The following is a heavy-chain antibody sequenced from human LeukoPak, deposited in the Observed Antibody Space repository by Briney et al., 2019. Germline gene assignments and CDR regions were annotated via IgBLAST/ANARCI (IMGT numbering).Heavy chain of an antibody. CDR3: AKDTTGGYDEYYYYYLDV. Sequence: GGSLRLSCAASGFTFSSYGMHWVRQAPGKGLEWVAFIRYDGSKKYYADSVKGRFTFSRDNSKNTLYLQMNSLRAEDTAVYYCAKDTTGGYDEYYYYYLDVWGKGTTVTVSS. CDR1: GFTFSSYG. D-gene: IGHD5-12*01. CDR2: IRYDGSKK. J-gene: IGHJ6*03. V-gene: IGHV3-30*02.